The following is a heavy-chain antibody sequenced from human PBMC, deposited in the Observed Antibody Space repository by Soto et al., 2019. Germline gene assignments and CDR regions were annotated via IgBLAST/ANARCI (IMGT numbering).Heavy chain of an antibody. Sequence: ELQLLESGGGLAQPGGSLRLSCAASGFTFSSYGMNWVHQAAGKGLEWVSALSGSGDTTYYADSVRGRFSISRDNSKNTLYLQMSSLRGEDTAVYYCAKGTQFFYYYAMDVWGQGTTVTVSS. CDR2: LSGSGDTT. J-gene: IGHJ6*02. V-gene: IGHV3-23*01. CDR3: AKGTQFFYYYAMDV. CDR1: GFTFSSYG.